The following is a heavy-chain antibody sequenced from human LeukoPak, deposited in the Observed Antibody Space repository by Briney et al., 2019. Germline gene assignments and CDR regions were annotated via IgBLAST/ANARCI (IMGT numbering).Heavy chain of an antibody. Sequence: GGSLRLSCAASGFTFSNHWMHWVRQAPGKGLMWVSRVNRDGSRTDYADSVKGRFTISRDDAKNTLYLQVNSLRAEDTAVYFCARGGSDTAMAHDYWGQGTLVTVSS. V-gene: IGHV3-74*01. D-gene: IGHD5-18*01. CDR2: VNRDGSRT. J-gene: IGHJ4*02. CDR1: GFTFSNHW. CDR3: ARGGSDTAMAHDY.